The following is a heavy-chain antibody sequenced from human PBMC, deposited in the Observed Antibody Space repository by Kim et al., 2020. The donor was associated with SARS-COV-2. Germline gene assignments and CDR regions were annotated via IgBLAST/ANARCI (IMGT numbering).Heavy chain of an antibody. J-gene: IGHJ4*02. V-gene: IGHV4-39*01. CDR1: GGSISSSSYY. CDR2: IYYSGST. CDR3: ARRPGDSGWDQ. Sequence: SETLSLTCTVSGGSISSSSYYWGWIRQPPGKGLEWIGSIYYSGSTYYNPSLKSRVTISVDTSKNQFSLKLSSVTAADTAVYYCARRPGDSGWDQWGQGTLVTVSS. D-gene: IGHD6-19*01.